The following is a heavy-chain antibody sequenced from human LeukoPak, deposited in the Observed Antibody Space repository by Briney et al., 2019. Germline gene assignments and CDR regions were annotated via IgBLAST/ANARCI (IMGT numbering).Heavy chain of an antibody. CDR3: ARDISASDYGDYLFDY. CDR2: IKQDGSEK. Sequence: GGSLRLSCAASGFTFSSYWMSWVRQAPGKGLEWVANIKQDGSEKYYVDSVKGRFTISRDNAKNSLYLQMNSLRAEDTAVYYCARDISASDYGDYLFDYWGQGTLVTVSS. J-gene: IGHJ4*02. CDR1: GFTFSSYW. D-gene: IGHD4-17*01. V-gene: IGHV3-7*03.